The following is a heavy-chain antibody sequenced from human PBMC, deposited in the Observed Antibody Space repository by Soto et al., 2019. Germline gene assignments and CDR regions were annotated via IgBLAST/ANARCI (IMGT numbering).Heavy chain of an antibody. J-gene: IGHJ4*02. CDR3: ALTRRSSLLEVAGPGFEY. CDR1: GFNFGVFG. D-gene: IGHD6-19*01. Sequence: GGSLRLSCAASGFNFGVFGMHWVRQAPGKGLEWLSVLSYEGSEEYYADSVRGRFTISRDNSKNTLFLQMDSLRVDDTGVYYCALTRRSSLLEVAGPGFEYWGQGTLVTSPQ. CDR2: LSYEGSEE. V-gene: IGHV3-30*03.